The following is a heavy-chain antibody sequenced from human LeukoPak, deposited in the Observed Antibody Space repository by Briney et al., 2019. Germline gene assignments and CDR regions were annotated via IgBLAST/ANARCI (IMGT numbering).Heavy chain of an antibody. CDR2: ISSSGSTI. CDR3: ARDPSWDYVWGSYRYPTGY. Sequence: PGGSLRLSCAASGFTLSSYEMNWVRQAPGKGLEWVSYISSSGSTIYYADSVKGRFTISRDNAKNSLYLPMNSLRAEYTAVYYCARDPSWDYVWGSYRYPTGYWGQGTLVTVSS. D-gene: IGHD3-16*02. CDR1: GFTLSSYE. J-gene: IGHJ4*02. V-gene: IGHV3-48*03.